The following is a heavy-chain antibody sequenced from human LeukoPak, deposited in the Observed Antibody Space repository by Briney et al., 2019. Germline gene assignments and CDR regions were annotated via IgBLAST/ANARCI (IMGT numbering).Heavy chain of an antibody. CDR1: GGTFSSYA. V-gene: IGHV1-69*05. J-gene: IGHJ1*01. D-gene: IGHD6-19*01. CDR2: IIPIFGTA. CDR3: ASGMAGYSSGWYISQH. Sequence: ASVKVSCKASGGTFSSYAISWVRQAPGQGLEWMGRIIPIFGTANYAQKFQGRVTITTDESTSTAYMELSSLRSEDTAVYYCASGMAGYSSGWYISQHWGQGTLVTVSS.